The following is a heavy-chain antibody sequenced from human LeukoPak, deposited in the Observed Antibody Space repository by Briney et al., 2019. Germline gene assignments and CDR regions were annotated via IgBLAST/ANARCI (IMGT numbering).Heavy chain of an antibody. D-gene: IGHD3-22*01. Sequence: PGGSLRLSCAASGFTFSDYYMSWIRQAPGKGLEWVSYISSSGSTIYYADSVKGRFTISRDNAKNSLYLQMNSLRAEDTAVYYCARDYYYDSSGYYYSFGYWGQGTLVTVSS. V-gene: IGHV3-11*01. CDR1: GFTFSDYY. CDR2: ISSSGSTI. CDR3: ARDYYYDSSGYYYSFGY. J-gene: IGHJ4*02.